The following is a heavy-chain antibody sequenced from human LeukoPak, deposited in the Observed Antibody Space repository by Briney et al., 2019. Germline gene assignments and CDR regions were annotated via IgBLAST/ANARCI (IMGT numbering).Heavy chain of an antibody. J-gene: IGHJ4*02. CDR3: ARKSLGRDGYLDY. CDR2: IYYSGST. V-gene: IGHV4-59*01. Sequence: SETLSLTCTVSGGSISSYYWSWIRQPPGKGLEWIGYIYYSGSTNYNPSLKSRVTISVDTSKNQFSLKLSSVTAADTAVYYCARKSLGRDGYLDYWGQGTLVTVSS. CDR1: GGSISSYY. D-gene: IGHD5-24*01.